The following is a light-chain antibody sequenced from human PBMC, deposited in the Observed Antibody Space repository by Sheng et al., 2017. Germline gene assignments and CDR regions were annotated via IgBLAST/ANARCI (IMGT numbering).Light chain of an antibody. CDR3: QQYYSSPRT. CDR1: QTVLSSSNRKNY. V-gene: IGKV4-1*01. CDR2: WAS. J-gene: IGKJ1*01. Sequence: DIVMTQSPESLAVSLGERATVNCTSSQTVLSSSNRKNYLAWYQHKSGQPPKLLLYWASTRESGVPERFSGSGSVTDFSLTISSLRAEDVAVYYCQQYYSSPRTFGLGTKVEIK.